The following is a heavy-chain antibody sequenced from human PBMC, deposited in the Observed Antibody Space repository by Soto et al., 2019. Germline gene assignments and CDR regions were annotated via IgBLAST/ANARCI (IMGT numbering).Heavy chain of an antibody. CDR1: GGSISSGDYY. V-gene: IGHV4-30-4*01. CDR3: ARERTDATGVFGMDV. Sequence: QVQLQESGPGLVKPSQTLSLTCTVSGGSISSGDYYWTWIRQPPGKGLEWIGYIYYSRSTYYNPSLKSRLTISVDTSKNQFSLKLSSVSAADTAVYYCARERTDATGVFGMDVWGQGTTVTVSS. D-gene: IGHD2-15*01. CDR2: IYYSRST. J-gene: IGHJ6*02.